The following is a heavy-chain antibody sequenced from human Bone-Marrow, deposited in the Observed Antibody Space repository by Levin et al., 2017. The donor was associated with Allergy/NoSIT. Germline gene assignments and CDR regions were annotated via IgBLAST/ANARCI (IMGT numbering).Heavy chain of an antibody. CDR1: GFPFSTHA. D-gene: IGHD2-2*01. J-gene: IGHJ4*02. CDR2: ILYDGSRK. CDR3: AKGKRQFCSSTSCLIDD. Sequence: GGSLRLSCAASGFPFSTHAMHWVRQAPGKGLEWVAVILYDGSRKYYADSVKGRFTISKDDSNNTLYLQMNGLRSEDTAVDYCAKGKRQFCSSTSCLIDDWGQGTLVTVSS. V-gene: IGHV3-30*18.